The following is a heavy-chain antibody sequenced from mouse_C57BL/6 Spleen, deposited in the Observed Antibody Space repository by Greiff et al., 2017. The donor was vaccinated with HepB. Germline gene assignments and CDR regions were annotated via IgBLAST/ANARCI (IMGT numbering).Heavy chain of an antibody. CDR1: GYAFSSSW. V-gene: IGHV1-82*01. CDR3: ARSSNYEDYAMDY. Sequence: QVQLKESGPELVKPGASVKISCKASGYAFSSSWMNWVKQRPGKGLEWIGRIYPGDGDTNYNGKFKGKATLTADKSSSTAYMQLSILTSEDSAVYFCARSSNYEDYAMDYWGQGTSVTVSS. CDR2: IYPGDGDT. D-gene: IGHD2-5*01. J-gene: IGHJ4*01.